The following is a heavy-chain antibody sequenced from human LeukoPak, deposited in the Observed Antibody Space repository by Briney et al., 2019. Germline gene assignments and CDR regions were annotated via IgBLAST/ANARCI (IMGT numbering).Heavy chain of an antibody. D-gene: IGHD3-10*01. CDR3: ARILDHYYAFDI. V-gene: IGHV2-70*11. Sequence: SGPALVKPTQTLTLTCTFSGFSLSTSGMCVSWIRQPPGKALEWLARIDWDDDKYYSTSLRTRLTISKDTSKNQVVLTMTNMDPVDTATYYCARILDHYYAFDIWGQGTMVTVSS. CDR1: GFSLSTSGMC. J-gene: IGHJ3*02. CDR2: IDWDDDK.